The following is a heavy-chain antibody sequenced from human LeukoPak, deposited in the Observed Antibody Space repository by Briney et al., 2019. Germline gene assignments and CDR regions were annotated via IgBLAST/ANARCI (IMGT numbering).Heavy chain of an antibody. V-gene: IGHV3-30-3*01. CDR2: ISYDGSNK. Sequence: PGGSLRLSCAASGFTFRSYAMHWVRQAPGKGLEWVAVISYDGSNKYYADSVKGRFTISRDNSKNTLYLQMNSLRAEDTAVYYCAKEGRDDGLVDVWGQGTTVTVSS. CDR1: GFTFRSYA. D-gene: IGHD1-1*01. J-gene: IGHJ6*02. CDR3: AKEGRDDGLVDV.